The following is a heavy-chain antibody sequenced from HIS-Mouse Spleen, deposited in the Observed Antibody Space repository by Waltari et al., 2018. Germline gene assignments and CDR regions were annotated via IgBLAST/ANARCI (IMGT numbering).Heavy chain of an antibody. D-gene: IGHD3-10*01. CDR1: GYTFTGYY. Sequence: QVQLVQSGAEVKKPGASVKVSCKASGYTFTGYYMHWLRQAPGQGLEWMGWINPNSGGTNYAQKFQGRVTMTRDTSISTAYMELSRLRSDDTAVYYCARDYYGSGSYYYYYGMDVWGQGTTVTVSS. V-gene: IGHV1-2*02. CDR2: INPNSGGT. CDR3: ARDYYGSGSYYYYYGMDV. J-gene: IGHJ6*02.